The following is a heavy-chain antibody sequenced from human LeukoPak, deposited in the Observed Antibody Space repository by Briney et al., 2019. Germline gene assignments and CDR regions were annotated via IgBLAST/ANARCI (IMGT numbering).Heavy chain of an antibody. Sequence: PGGSLRLSCAASGFSFSSYSMNWFRQAPGRGLEWISYISSGSRTIFYADSVKGRFTISRDNAKNSLYLLMNSLRADDTAVYYCARESITGDRDFDYWGQGTLITVSS. CDR1: GFSFSSYS. V-gene: IGHV3-48*01. D-gene: IGHD7-27*01. CDR2: ISSGSRTI. J-gene: IGHJ4*02. CDR3: ARESITGDRDFDY.